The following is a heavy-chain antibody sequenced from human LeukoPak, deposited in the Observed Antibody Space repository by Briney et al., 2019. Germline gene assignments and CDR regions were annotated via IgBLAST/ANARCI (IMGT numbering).Heavy chain of an antibody. CDR3: AKDGKNYFDY. V-gene: IGHV3-43D*03. CDR2: ISWNGGST. Sequence: GGSLRLSCAASGFTFDDYSMHCVRQAPGKGLEWVSLISWNGGSTYYADSVKGRFTISRDNSKNSLYLQMNSLRAEDTALYYCAKDGKNYFDYWGQGTLVTVSS. J-gene: IGHJ4*02. CDR1: GFTFDDYS.